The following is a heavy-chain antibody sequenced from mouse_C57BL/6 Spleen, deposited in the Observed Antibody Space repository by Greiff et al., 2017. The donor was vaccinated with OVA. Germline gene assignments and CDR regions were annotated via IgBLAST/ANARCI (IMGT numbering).Heavy chain of an antibody. CDR2: LDPEDGDP. V-gene: IGHV14-1*01. J-gene: IGHJ3*01. D-gene: IGHD2-2*01. CDR1: GFNITDYY. Sequence: EVQLQQSGAELVRPGASVKLSCTASGFNITDYYMHWVKQRPEQGLEWIGRLDPEDGDPEYAPKFQGKATLTADTSSNTAYLQLSSLTSEDTAVYYCTTDGYDPFPYWGQGTLVTVSA. CDR3: TTDGYDPFPY.